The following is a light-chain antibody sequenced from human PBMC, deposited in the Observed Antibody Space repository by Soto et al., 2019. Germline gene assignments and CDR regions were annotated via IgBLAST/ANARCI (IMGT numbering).Light chain of an antibody. CDR1: QTISIL. CDR2: AAS. V-gene: IGKV1-39*01. Sequence: DILMTQSPSSLSASVGDRVTITCRASQTISILLNWYQQKPGKAPELLIYAASRLQSGVPSRFSGSGSGTDFTLTISSLQPEDFATYYCHQTDSIPETFGQGTKVEIK. J-gene: IGKJ1*01. CDR3: HQTDSIPET.